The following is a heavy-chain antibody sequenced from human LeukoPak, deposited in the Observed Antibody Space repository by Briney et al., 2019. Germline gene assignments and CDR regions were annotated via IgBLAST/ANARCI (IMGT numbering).Heavy chain of an antibody. CDR2: IIPIFGTA. CDR3: ARDNGWQYCSGGSCYLLDY. Sequence: SVKVSCKASGGTFSSYAISWVRQAPGQGLEWMGGIIPIFGTANYAQKFQGGVTITADKSTSTAYMELSSLRSEDTAVYYCARDNGWQYCSGGSCYLLDYWGQGTLVTVSS. J-gene: IGHJ4*02. D-gene: IGHD2-15*01. V-gene: IGHV1-69*06. CDR1: GGTFSSYA.